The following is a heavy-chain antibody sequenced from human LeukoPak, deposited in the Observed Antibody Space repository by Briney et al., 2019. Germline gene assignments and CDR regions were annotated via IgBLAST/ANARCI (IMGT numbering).Heavy chain of an antibody. J-gene: IGHJ4*02. CDR2: ISNTAGTI. CDR3: AREGLNFDY. V-gene: IGHV3-48*03. CDR1: GFTFSSYE. Sequence: PGGSLRLSCAASGFTFSSYEMNWVRQAPGKGLEWLSYISNTAGTIYYADSVKGRFTISRDNAKNSLYLQMNSLRAEDTAVYYCAREGLNFDYWGQGTLVTVSS.